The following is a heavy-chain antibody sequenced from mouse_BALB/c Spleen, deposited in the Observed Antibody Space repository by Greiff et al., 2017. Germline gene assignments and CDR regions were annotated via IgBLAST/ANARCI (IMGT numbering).Heavy chain of an antibody. CDR2: ISSGSSTI. J-gene: IGHJ4*01. V-gene: IGHV5-17*02. Sequence: EVHLVESGGGLVQPGGSRKLSCAASGFTFSSFGMHWVRQAPEKGLEWVAYISSGSSTIYYAETVKGRFTISRDNPKNTLFLQMTSLRSEDTAMYYCGRTRYDSYAMDYWGQGTSVTVSS. CDR1: GFTFSSFG. D-gene: IGHD2-14*01. CDR3: GRTRYDSYAMDY.